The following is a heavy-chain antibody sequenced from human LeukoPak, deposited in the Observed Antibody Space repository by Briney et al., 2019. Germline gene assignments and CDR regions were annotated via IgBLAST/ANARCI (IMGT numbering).Heavy chain of an antibody. CDR3: ARGMYDILTGYYNGIDY. Sequence: SETLSLTCTVSGGSISSYYWSWIRQPPGKGLEWIGYIYYSGSTNYNPSLKSRVTISVDTSKNQFSLKLSSVTAADTAVYYCARGMYDILTGYYNGIDYWGQGTLVTASS. D-gene: IGHD3-9*01. CDR1: GGSISSYY. J-gene: IGHJ4*02. CDR2: IYYSGST. V-gene: IGHV4-59*01.